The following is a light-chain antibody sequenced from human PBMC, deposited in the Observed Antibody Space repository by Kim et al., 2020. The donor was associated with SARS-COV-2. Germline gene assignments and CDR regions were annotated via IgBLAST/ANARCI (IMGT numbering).Light chain of an antibody. J-gene: IGLJ1*01. V-gene: IGLV3-1*01. CDR3: QAWDSSTGGV. CDR1: KLGDKY. CDR2: QDS. Sequence: VSPGQTGSITCSGDKLGDKYACWYQQKPGQSPVLVIYQDSKRPSGIPERFSGSNSGNTATLTISGTQAMDEADYYCQAWDSSTGGVFGTGTKVTVL.